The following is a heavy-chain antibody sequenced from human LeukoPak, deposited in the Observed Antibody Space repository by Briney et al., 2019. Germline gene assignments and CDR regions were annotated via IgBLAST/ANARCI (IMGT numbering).Heavy chain of an antibody. D-gene: IGHD1-26*01. Sequence: PSETLSLTCTVSGDSSSSHSYFWGWIRQPPGKGLEWIGNIHHIGSTYYNPSLKSRVAISVDTSTNQFSLKLSSVTAADTAVYYCARVRSGSYDYWGQGTLVTVSS. CDR1: GDSSSSHSYF. CDR3: ARVRSGSYDY. V-gene: IGHV4-39*07. CDR2: IHHIGST. J-gene: IGHJ4*02.